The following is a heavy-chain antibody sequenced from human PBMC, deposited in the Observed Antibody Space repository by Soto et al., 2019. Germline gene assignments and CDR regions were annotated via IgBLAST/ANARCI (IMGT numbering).Heavy chain of an antibody. D-gene: IGHD3-22*01. Sequence: SETLSLTCTVSGGSISSYYWSWIRQPPGKGLEWIGYIYYSGGTYYNPSLKSRVTMSVSTSKNQFSIKLTSVTAADTAVYYCARFGHSGGYFPSYFDSWGQGTLVTVSS. CDR1: GGSISSYY. CDR3: ARFGHSGGYFPSYFDS. V-gene: IGHV4-59*12. CDR2: IYYSGGT. J-gene: IGHJ4*02.